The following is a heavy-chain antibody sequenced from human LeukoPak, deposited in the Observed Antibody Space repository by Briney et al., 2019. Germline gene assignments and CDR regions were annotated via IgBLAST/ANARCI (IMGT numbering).Heavy chain of an antibody. J-gene: IGHJ6*02. CDR3: ASTYCGGDCYLIVVRGMDV. CDR2: IIPIFGTA. Sequence: ASVKVSCKASGGTFSSYAISWVRQAPGQGLEWMGGIIPIFGTANYAQKFQGRVTITADESTSTAYMELSSLRSEDTAVYYCASTYCGGDCYLIVVRGMDVWGQGTTDTVSS. V-gene: IGHV1-69*13. CDR1: GGTFSSYA. D-gene: IGHD2-21*02.